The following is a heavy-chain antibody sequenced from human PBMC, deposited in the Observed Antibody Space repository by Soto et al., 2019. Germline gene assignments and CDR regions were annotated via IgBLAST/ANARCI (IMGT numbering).Heavy chain of an antibody. D-gene: IGHD6-6*01. CDR3: ARGGAALYYYYYGMGV. J-gene: IGHJ6*02. CDR1: GGSFSGYY. CDR2: INHSGST. Sequence: SETLSLTCAVYGGSFSGYYWSWIRQPPGKGLEWIGEINHSGSTNYNPSLKSRVTISVDTSKNQFSLKLSSVTAADTAVYYCARGGAALYYYYYGMGVWGQGTTVTVSS. V-gene: IGHV4-34*01.